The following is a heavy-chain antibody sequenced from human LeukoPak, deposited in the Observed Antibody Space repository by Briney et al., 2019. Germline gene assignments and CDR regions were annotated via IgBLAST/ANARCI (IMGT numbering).Heavy chain of an antibody. D-gene: IGHD5-18*01. CDR1: GYTFTSYY. CDR2: INPSGGST. V-gene: IGHV1-46*01. CDR3: AREGTPNTAMNIHMDV. Sequence: ASVKVSCKASGYTFTSYYMHWVRRAPGQGLEWMGIINPSGGSTSYAQKFQGRVTMTRDMSTSTVYMELSSLRSEDTAVYYCAREGTPNTAMNIHMDVWGKGTTVTVSS. J-gene: IGHJ6*03.